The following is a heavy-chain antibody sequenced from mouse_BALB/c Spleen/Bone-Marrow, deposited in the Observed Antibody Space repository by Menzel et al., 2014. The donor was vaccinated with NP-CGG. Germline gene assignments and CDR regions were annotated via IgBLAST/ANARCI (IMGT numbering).Heavy chain of an antibody. Sequence: EVQRVESGPGLVKSSQSLSLTCTVTGYSIXSDYAWNWIRQFPGNKLEWMGYISYGGGTSYNPSLKSRISLTRDTSKNQFFLQLNSVTTEDTATYYCSRYYFGGGYNYALDYWGQGTSVTVSS. CDR3: SRYYFGGGYNYALDY. J-gene: IGHJ4*01. D-gene: IGHD1-1*01. CDR2: ISYGGGT. V-gene: IGHV3-2*02. CDR1: GYSIXSDYA.